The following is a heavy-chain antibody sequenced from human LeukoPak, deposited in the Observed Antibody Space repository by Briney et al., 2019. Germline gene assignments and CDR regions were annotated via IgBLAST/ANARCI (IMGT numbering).Heavy chain of an antibody. Sequence: GGSLRLSCAASGFTFSDYYMSWIRQAPGKGLEWVSYISSSGCTIYYADSVKGRFTISRDNSKNTLYLQMNSLRAEDTAVYYCASRYDFWSGYDYWGQGTLVTVSS. CDR1: GFTFSDYY. CDR3: ASRYDFWSGYDY. CDR2: ISSSGCTI. V-gene: IGHV3-11*04. J-gene: IGHJ4*02. D-gene: IGHD3-3*01.